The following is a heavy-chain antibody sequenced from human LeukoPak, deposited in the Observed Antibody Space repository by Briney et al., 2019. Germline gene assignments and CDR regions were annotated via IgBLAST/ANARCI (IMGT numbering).Heavy chain of an antibody. D-gene: IGHD6-13*01. Sequence: SETLSLTCTVSGGSISSYYWSWIRQPPGKGLEWIGNIYYSGSSNYNPSLKSRVTISVDTSKNQFSLKLSSVTAADTAVYYCARRRAAGHNWFDPWGQGTLVTVSS. J-gene: IGHJ5*02. V-gene: IGHV4-59*08. CDR3: ARRRAAGHNWFDP. CDR1: GGSISSYY. CDR2: IYYSGSS.